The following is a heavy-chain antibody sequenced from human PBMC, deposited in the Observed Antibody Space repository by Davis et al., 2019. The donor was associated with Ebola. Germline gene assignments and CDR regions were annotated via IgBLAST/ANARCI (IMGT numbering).Heavy chain of an antibody. V-gene: IGHV3-74*01. CDR2: INSDGSST. Sequence: HTGGSLRLSCAASGFTFSSYWMHWVRHAPGKGLVWVSRINSDGSSTSYADSVKGRFTISRDNAKNTLYLQMNSLRAEDTAVYYCARAPYYYDSSGYYYYYGMDVWGQGTTVTVSS. CDR3: ARAPYYYDSSGYYYYYGMDV. CDR1: GFTFSSYW. D-gene: IGHD3-22*01. J-gene: IGHJ6*02.